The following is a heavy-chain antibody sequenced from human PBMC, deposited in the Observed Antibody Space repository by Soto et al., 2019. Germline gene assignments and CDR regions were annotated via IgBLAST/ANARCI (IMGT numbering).Heavy chain of an antibody. Sequence: GASVKVSCNASGYTFTSDGISWGREAPEQGLEWMGWISAYNGNTNYAQKLQGRVTMTTDTSTSTAYMELRSLRTDDTAVYYCARGGEDYASPNWFDPWGQGTLVTVPQ. J-gene: IGHJ5*02. CDR2: ISAYNGNT. CDR1: GYTFTSDG. D-gene: IGHD3-16*01. CDR3: ARGGEDYASPNWFDP. V-gene: IGHV1-18*04.